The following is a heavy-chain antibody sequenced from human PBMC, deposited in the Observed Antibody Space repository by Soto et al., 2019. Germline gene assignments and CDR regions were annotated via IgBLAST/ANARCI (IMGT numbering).Heavy chain of an antibody. J-gene: IGHJ5*02. CDR1: GYTLTELS. CDR2: FDPEDGET. D-gene: IGHD3-3*01. Sequence: QVQXVQSGAEVXKPGASVKVSCKVSGYTLTELSMHWVRQAPGXGLEXMGGFDPEDGETIYGQKFQGRXXXXXXTXXXXXXXXXXXXXXXDTAVYYCAPTVKEWLISGWFDPWGQGTLVTVSS. V-gene: IGHV1-24*01. CDR3: APTVKEWLISGWFDP.